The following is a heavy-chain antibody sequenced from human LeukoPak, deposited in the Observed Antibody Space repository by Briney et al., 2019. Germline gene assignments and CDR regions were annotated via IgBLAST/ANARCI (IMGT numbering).Heavy chain of an antibody. Sequence: GGSLRLSCAASGFTFSSYEMNWVRQAPGKGLEWVSYISSSGSTIYYSDSVKGRFTISRDNAKNSLYLQMSSLRVEDTAVYYCTRDPRHFDSCGQGTLVTVSS. J-gene: IGHJ5*01. CDR2: ISSSGSTI. CDR1: GFTFSSYE. CDR3: TRDPRHFDS. D-gene: IGHD6-6*01. V-gene: IGHV3-48*03.